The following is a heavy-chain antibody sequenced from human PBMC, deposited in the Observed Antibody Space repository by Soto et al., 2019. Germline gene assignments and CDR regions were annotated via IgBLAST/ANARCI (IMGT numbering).Heavy chain of an antibody. CDR1: GFTFDSYE. CDR3: AKDGPIVVVPAALYYYYYGMDV. D-gene: IGHD2-2*01. V-gene: IGHV3-48*03. J-gene: IGHJ6*02. CDR2: ISASGNTI. Sequence: PGGSLRLSCAASGFTFDSYEVNWVRQAPGKGLEWVSFISASGNTIYYADSVKGRFTISRDNAENSLYLQMNSLRAEDTAVYYCAKDGPIVVVPAALYYYYYGMDVWGQGTTVTVS.